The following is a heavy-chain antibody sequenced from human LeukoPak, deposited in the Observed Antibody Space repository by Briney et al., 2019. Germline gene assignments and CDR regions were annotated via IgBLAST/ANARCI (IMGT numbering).Heavy chain of an antibody. V-gene: IGHV4-61*01. CDR1: GGSVSSGSSS. CDR3: AREGDCSGGSCYSYGWFDP. Sequence: SETLSLTCTVSGGSVSSGSSSWSWIRQPPGKGLEWIGYFSYSGSTDYNPSLKSRVTISVDTSKNQFSLKLSSVTAADTAVYYCAREGDCSGGSCYSYGWFDPWGQGTLVIVSS. D-gene: IGHD2-15*01. J-gene: IGHJ5*02. CDR2: FSYSGST.